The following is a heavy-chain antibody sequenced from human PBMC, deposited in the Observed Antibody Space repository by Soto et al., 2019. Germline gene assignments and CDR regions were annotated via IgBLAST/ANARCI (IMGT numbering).Heavy chain of an antibody. V-gene: IGHV3-48*03. D-gene: IGHD1-26*01. J-gene: IGHJ5*02. CDR2: ISSSGSTI. Sequence: HPGGSLRLSCAASGFTFSSYEMNWVRQAPGKGLEWVSYISSSGSTIYYADSVKGRFTISRDNAKNSLYLQMNSLRAEDTAVYYCARDGGSRPFDPWGQGTLVTVSS. CDR1: GFTFSSYE. CDR3: ARDGGSRPFDP.